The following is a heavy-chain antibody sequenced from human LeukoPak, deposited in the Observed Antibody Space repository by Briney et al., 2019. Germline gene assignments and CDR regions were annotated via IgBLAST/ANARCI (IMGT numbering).Heavy chain of an antibody. D-gene: IGHD6-19*01. J-gene: IGHJ4*02. CDR3: ARGLEGYSAGWSRFFEY. CDR2: IYHTGST. V-gene: IGHV4-38-2*01. Sequence: SETLSLTCGVSGYSISRGYYWGWIRQPPGNGLEWIGDIYHTGSTYYNPSLRSRVTISVDTSKNQFFLKLTSVTAADTAVYYCARGLEGYSAGWSRFFEYWGQGTLATVSS. CDR1: GYSISRGYY.